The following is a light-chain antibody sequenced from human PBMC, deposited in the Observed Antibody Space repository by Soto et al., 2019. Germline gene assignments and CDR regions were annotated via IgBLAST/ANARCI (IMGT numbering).Light chain of an antibody. V-gene: IGLV2-23*02. CDR2: EVN. Sequence: QSALTQPASVSGSHGQSITISCTGASTDIGRYDLVAWYQQDPGKAPKLMIYEVNKRPSGVSDRFSGSKSGNTASLTISGLQAEDEADYFCSSHAGRGSIIFGGGTKLTVL. CDR1: STDIGRYDL. CDR3: SSHAGRGSII. J-gene: IGLJ2*01.